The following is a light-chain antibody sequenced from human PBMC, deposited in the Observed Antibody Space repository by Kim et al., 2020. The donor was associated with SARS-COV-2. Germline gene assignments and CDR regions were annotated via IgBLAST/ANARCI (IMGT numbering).Light chain of an antibody. Sequence: VAPARTARITCSGDALPEKQTYWYQQKTGRAPLLLIYKDSERPSGIPGRFSGASSGTTVTLTISGVQAENDADYYCQSADGSGTYVFGTGTKVTVL. CDR1: ALPEKQ. J-gene: IGLJ1*01. CDR2: KDS. CDR3: QSADGSGTYV. V-gene: IGLV3-25*03.